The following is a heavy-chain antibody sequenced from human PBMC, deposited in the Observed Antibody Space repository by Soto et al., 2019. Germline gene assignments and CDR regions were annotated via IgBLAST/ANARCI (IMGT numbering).Heavy chain of an antibody. CDR1: GASISNTDW. D-gene: IGHD1-26*01. CDR2: IYHSGTT. Sequence: PSETLSLTCAVSGASISNTDWWSWVRQPPGKGLEWIGEIYHSGTTNCGPSLKSRVTISLDKSKSLFSLTLTSLTAADTAVYYCAIPGAGDFDYWGQGTLVTVPS. CDR3: AIPGAGDFDY. J-gene: IGHJ4*02. V-gene: IGHV4-4*02.